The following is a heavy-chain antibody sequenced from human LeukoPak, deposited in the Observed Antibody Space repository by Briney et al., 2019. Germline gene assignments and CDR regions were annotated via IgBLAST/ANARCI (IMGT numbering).Heavy chain of an antibody. J-gene: IGHJ3*02. Sequence: KPSETLSLTCTVSGGSISSYYWSWIRQPPGKGLEWIGYIYYSGSTNYNPSLKSRVTISVDTSKNQFSLKLSSVTAADTAVYYCARDQADYGDYVGAFDIWGQGTMVTVSS. CDR1: GGSISSYY. CDR3: ARDQADYGDYVGAFDI. CDR2: IYYSGST. V-gene: IGHV4-59*01. D-gene: IGHD4-17*01.